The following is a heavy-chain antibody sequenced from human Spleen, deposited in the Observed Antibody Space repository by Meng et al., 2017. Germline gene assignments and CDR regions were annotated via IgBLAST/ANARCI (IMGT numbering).Heavy chain of an antibody. CDR1: AFTYSSFG. J-gene: IGHJ4*02. CDR2: ISYDGSSD. V-gene: IGHV3-30*04. CDR3: ARDGGDGYNFDY. D-gene: IGHD5-24*01. Sequence: GESLKISCAASAFTYSSFGLHWVRQAPAKGLEWVAFISYDGSSDYYADSVKGRFTISRDNFQNTLYLQMNSLRPEDTAIYYCARDGGDGYNFDYWGQGTLVTVSS.